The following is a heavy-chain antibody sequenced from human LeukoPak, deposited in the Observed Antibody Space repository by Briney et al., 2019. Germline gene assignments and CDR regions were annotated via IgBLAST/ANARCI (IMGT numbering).Heavy chain of an antibody. D-gene: IGHD6-13*01. CDR3: ARDPGYSSSWLSTSVAYYYYYYGMDV. Sequence: VIWXXXXXXXYAASVKGRFTISRDNSKNTLYLQMNSLRAEDTAVYYCARDPGYSSSWLSTSVAYYYYYYGMDVWGQGTTVTVSS. V-gene: IGHV3-33*01. CDR2: IWXXXXXX. J-gene: IGHJ6*02.